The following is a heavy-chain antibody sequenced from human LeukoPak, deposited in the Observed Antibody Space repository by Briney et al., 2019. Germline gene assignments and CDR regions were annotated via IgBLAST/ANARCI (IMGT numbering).Heavy chain of an antibody. CDR3: ARESRITMVRGALNY. Sequence: ASVKVSCKASGYTFTGYYMYWVRQAPGQGLEWMGWINPNSGGTNYAQKFQGRVTMTRDTSISTAYMELSRLRSDDTAVYYCARESRITMVRGALNYWGQGTLVTVSS. J-gene: IGHJ4*02. CDR2: INPNSGGT. CDR1: GYTFTGYY. D-gene: IGHD3-10*01. V-gene: IGHV1-2*02.